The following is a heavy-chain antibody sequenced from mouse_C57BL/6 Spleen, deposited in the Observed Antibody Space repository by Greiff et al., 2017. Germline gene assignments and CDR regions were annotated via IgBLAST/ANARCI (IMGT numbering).Heavy chain of an antibody. J-gene: IGHJ1*03. CDR3: ARFYYGSSPGV. CDR2: IDPSDSYT. V-gene: IGHV1-69*01. D-gene: IGHD1-1*01. Sequence: QVQLQQPGAELVMPGASVKLSCKASGYTFTSYWMHWVKPRPGQGLEWIGEIDPSDSYTNYNQKFKGKSTLTVDKSSRTAYMQLSSLTSEDSAVYYGARFYYGSSPGVWGTGTTVTVSS. CDR1: GYTFTSYW.